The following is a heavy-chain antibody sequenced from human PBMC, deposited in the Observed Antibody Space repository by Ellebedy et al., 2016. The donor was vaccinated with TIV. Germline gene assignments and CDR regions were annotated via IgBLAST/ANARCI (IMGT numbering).Heavy chain of an antibody. CDR2: ISSDGSRR. D-gene: IGHD6-13*01. J-gene: IGHJ4*02. CDR3: AKPADPNPGYSASWATYFDY. Sequence: GGSLRLSXAASGFTFRRFAMHWVRQAPGKGLEWMAVISSDGSRRSYADSVKGRFTISRDNSRNTLFVQMNSLRAEDTAVYYCAKPADPNPGYSASWATYFDYWGQGTLVTVSS. V-gene: IGHV3-30*18. CDR1: GFTFRRFA.